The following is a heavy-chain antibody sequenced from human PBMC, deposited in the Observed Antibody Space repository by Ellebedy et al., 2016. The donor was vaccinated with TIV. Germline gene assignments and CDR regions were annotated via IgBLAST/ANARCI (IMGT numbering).Heavy chain of an antibody. CDR1: GYTFTSYY. V-gene: IGHV1-46*01. CDR2: INPSGGST. Sequence: AASVKVSCKASGYTFTSYYMHWVRQAPGQGLEWMGIINPSGGSTSYAQKFQGRVTMTRDTSTSTVYMELSSLRSEDTAVYYCASRLRDGYNISIGQVDYWGQGTLVTVSS. D-gene: IGHD5-24*01. CDR3: ASRLRDGYNISIGQVDY. J-gene: IGHJ4*02.